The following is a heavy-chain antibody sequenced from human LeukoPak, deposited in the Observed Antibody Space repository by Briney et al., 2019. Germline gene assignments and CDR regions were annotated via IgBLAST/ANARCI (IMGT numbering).Heavy chain of an antibody. V-gene: IGHV3-74*01. CDR1: GFTFSSYW. D-gene: IGHD6-6*01. J-gene: IGHJ4*02. CDR3: ARAGYRAALDY. Sequence: GGSLRLSCAASGFTFSSYWMHWVRQAPGKGLVWVSRINSDGSSTTYADSVKGRFTISRDNARNTLYLQMNNLRAEDTAVYYCARAGYRAALDYWGQGTLVTVSS. CDR2: INSDGSST.